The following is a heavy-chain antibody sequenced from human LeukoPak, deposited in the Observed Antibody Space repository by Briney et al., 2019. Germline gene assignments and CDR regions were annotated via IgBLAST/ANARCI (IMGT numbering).Heavy chain of an antibody. D-gene: IGHD2-2*01. J-gene: IGHJ4*02. CDR2: ISYDGSNK. CDR3: AKPTRSSRNVDPFFDC. V-gene: IGHV3-30*18. Sequence: GRSLRLSCAASGFTFSSYGMHWVRQAPGKGLEWVAVISYDGSNKYYADSVKGRFTISRDNSKNTLYLQMNSLRAEDTAVYYCAKPTRSSRNVDPFFDCWGQGTLVTVSS. CDR1: GFTFSSYG.